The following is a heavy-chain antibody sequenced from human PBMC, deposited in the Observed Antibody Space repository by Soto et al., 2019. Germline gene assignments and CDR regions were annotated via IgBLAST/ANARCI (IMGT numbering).Heavy chain of an antibody. CDR3: ARKAKSGYFDCFDS. Sequence: GGSLETSFSTSWYRLTSYWIALVRQMPGKGLEWRGIIFPCGSDTSYSPSFQGQVTISADRSNSPVFLQWASLKASDTAVYFCARKAKSGYFDCFDSWGQGTLVTVYS. CDR1: WYRLTSYW. V-gene: IGHV5-51*01. D-gene: IGHD3-22*01. J-gene: IGHJ5*01. CDR2: IFPCGSDT.